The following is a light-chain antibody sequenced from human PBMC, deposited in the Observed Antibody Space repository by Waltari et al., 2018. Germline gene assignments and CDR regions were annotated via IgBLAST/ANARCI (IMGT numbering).Light chain of an antibody. J-gene: IGLJ3*02. V-gene: IGLV2-14*01. CDR1: SSDIGVYNY. Sequence: QSALTQPASVSGSPGQSITISCFGTSSDIGVYNYVSWYQQYPGKAPKLMIYGVSKRPSGVYDRFSGSKSDNTASLAISGLRAEDEADYYCNSYTRKTASVVFGGGTKLTVL. CDR3: NSYTRKTASVV. CDR2: GVS.